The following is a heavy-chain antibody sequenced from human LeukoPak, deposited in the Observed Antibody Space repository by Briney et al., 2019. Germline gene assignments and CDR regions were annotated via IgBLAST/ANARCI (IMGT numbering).Heavy chain of an antibody. D-gene: IGHD6-19*01. Sequence: PGGSLRLSCAASGFTFSSYWMNWVRQAPGKGLEWVANIKQDGSERFYVDSVRGRFTISRDNAKNSLYLQMNSLRAEDTAIYYCARAYSSGWFQAGYWRQGTLVTVSS. V-gene: IGHV3-7*04. CDR1: GFTFSSYW. CDR3: ARAYSSGWFQAGY. CDR2: IKQDGSER. J-gene: IGHJ4*02.